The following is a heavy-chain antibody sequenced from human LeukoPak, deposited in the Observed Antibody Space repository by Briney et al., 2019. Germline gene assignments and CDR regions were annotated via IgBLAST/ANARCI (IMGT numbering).Heavy chain of an antibody. CDR3: ARGQVSSSSTIAY. D-gene: IGHD6-6*01. J-gene: IGHJ4*02. Sequence: KPGGSLRLSCAASGFTFSSYSMNWVRQAPGKGLEWVSSISSGSSYIYYADSVKGRFTISRDNAKNSLYLQMNSLRAEDTAVYYCARGQVSSSSTIAYWGQGTLVTVSS. V-gene: IGHV3-21*01. CDR1: GFTFSSYS. CDR2: ISSGSSYI.